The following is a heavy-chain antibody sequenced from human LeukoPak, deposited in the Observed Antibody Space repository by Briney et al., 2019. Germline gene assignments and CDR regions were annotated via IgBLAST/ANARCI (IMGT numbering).Heavy chain of an antibody. CDR2: IYSGGST. CDR3: ATNFYSSGWYSPWDY. CDR1: GFTFDDYA. V-gene: IGHV3-53*01. D-gene: IGHD6-19*01. Sequence: GGSLRLSCAASGFTFDDYAMHWVRQAPGVGLEWVSVIYSGGSTYYADSVKGRFTISRDNSKNTLYLQMNSLRAEDTAVYYCATNFYSSGWYSPWDYWGQGTLVTVSS. J-gene: IGHJ4*02.